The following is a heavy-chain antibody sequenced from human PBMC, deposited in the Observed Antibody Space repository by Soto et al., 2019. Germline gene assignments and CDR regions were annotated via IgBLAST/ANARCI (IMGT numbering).Heavy chain of an antibody. CDR3: ANGVVRPPNN. CDR1: GFTFTAYG. J-gene: IGHJ4*02. CDR2: IVADGSTT. D-gene: IGHD3-3*01. Sequence: EVQLLESGGGLVQPGGSLRLSCAASGFTFTAYGMSWARQAPGKGLEWVSGIVADGSTTHYADSVKGRFTISRDDSKNPLYLQLNSRRAEDTALYYWANGVVRPPNNGGQGPLVTFSP. V-gene: IGHV3-23*01.